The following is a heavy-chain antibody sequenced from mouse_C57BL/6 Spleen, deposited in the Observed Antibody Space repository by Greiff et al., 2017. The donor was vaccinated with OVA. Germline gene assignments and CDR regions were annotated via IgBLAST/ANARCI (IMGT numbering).Heavy chain of an antibody. CDR1: GYTFTSYW. CDR3: ARGDYDYDGAMDY. CDR2: IHPNSGST. J-gene: IGHJ4*01. Sequence: VQLQQPGAELVKPGASVKLSCKASGYTFTSYWMHWVKQRPGQGLEWIGMIHPNSGSTNYNEKFKSKATLTVDKSSSTAYMQLSSLTSEDSAVYYCARGDYDYDGAMDYWGQGTSVTVSS. V-gene: IGHV1-64*01. D-gene: IGHD2-4*01.